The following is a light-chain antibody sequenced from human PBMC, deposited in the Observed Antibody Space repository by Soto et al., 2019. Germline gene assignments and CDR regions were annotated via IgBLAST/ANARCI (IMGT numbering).Light chain of an antibody. CDR2: RNN. Sequence: QSALTQPPSASGTPGQGVTISWSGSTSNIGSNYVYWYQQLPGTAPKLLIYRNNQRPSGVPDRFSGSKSGTSASLAISGLRSDDEADYFCATWDDSLNGFYVFGTGTKVTVL. CDR1: TSNIGSNY. J-gene: IGLJ1*01. V-gene: IGLV1-47*01. CDR3: ATWDDSLNGFYV.